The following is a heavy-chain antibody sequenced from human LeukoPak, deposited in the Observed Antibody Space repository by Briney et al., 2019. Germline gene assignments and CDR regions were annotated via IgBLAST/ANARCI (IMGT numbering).Heavy chain of an antibody. CDR2: ISGSGSNT. J-gene: IGHJ4*02. D-gene: IGHD4-23*01. V-gene: IGHV3-23*01. Sequence: SGGSLRLSCTASGFTFSSYAMSWVRLAPGKGLEWVSAISGSGSNTYYTDSVKGRFTISRDNSNNALYLQMNSLRAEDTAVYYCTKAASQSYGRTWGQGTLVTVSS. CDR1: GFTFSSYA. CDR3: TKAASQSYGRT.